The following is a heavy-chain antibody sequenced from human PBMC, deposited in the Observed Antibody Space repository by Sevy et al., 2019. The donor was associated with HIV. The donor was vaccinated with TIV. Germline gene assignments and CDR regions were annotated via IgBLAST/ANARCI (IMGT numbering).Heavy chain of an antibody. CDR3: ARAGGDFWSGYPFDP. CDR2: IYYSGST. Sequence: SETLSLTCTVSGGSISSGGYYWSWIRQHPGKGLEWIGYIYYSGSTYYNPSLKSRVTISVDTSKNQFSLKLSSVTAADTAVYYCARAGGDFWSGYPFDPWGQEPWSPSPQ. D-gene: IGHD3-3*01. V-gene: IGHV4-31*03. J-gene: IGHJ5*02. CDR1: GGSISSGGYY.